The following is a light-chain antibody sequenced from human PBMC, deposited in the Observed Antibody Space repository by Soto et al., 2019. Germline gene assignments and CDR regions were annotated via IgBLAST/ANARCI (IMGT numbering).Light chain of an antibody. J-gene: IGLJ1*01. Sequence: SVLTQPASVSGSPGQSITISCTGSSSDVGAYNFVSWYQHHPGKAPKLILYEVATRPSGVSSRFSGSKSGNTASLTISGLQADDEANYYCSSYTSSNTPYVFGNGTKVTVL. V-gene: IGLV2-14*01. CDR2: EVA. CDR1: SSDVGAYNF. CDR3: SSYTSSNTPYV.